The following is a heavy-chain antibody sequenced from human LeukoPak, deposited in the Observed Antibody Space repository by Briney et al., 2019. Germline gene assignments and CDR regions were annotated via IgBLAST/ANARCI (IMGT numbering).Heavy chain of an antibody. Sequence: GGSLRPSCTGSGFTFGDYSISWARQAPGKGLEWVGFIRMTADGGTQEYAAAVKGRFIISRDDSKSSAYLQMNSLKSEDKAVYYCARSFNYVGWFDPWGQGTLVTVSS. CDR3: ARSFNYVGWFDP. CDR2: IRMTADGGTQ. J-gene: IGHJ5*02. CDR1: GFTFGDYS. V-gene: IGHV3-49*04. D-gene: IGHD4-11*01.